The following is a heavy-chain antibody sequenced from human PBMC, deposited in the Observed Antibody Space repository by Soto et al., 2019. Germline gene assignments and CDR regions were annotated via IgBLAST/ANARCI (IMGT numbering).Heavy chain of an antibody. V-gene: IGHV3-23*01. J-gene: IGHJ6*01. Sequence: PAGSMKLSCAASGFTVSNYAMSWVRQALGKGLEWVSLVSATGGSTYYRDSVKGRFTIFRDNSKNTLSLQMNSLRAEDTAVYYGARVFSMVPTYWPGLDVWGRGTTVPVS. D-gene: IGHD2-8*02. CDR2: VSATGGST. CDR1: GFTVSNYA. CDR3: ARVFSMVPTYWPGLDV.